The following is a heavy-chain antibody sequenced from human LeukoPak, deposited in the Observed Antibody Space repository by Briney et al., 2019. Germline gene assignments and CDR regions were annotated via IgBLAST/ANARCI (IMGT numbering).Heavy chain of an antibody. D-gene: IGHD5-24*01. CDR1: GFTFNNFA. CDR3: AKDTVRGDGYWEFDY. J-gene: IGHJ4*02. V-gene: IGHV3-23*01. CDR2: ILQGGGTT. Sequence: GGSLRLSCAASGFTFNNFAMTWVRQAPGKGLEWVSGILQGGGTTYYADSVKGRFTISRDNSKNRLYLQMNSLRVEDTAIYYCAKDTVRGDGYWEFDYWGQGTLVTVSP.